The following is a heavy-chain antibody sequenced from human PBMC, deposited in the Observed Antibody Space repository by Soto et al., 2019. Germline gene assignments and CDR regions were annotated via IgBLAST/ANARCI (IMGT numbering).Heavy chain of an antibody. V-gene: IGHV1-24*01. CDR3: ATAAYGYTARDY. D-gene: IGHD5-12*01. CDR1: GYTLTELS. CDR2: FDPEDGET. J-gene: IGHJ4*02. Sequence: ASVKVSCKVSGYTLTELSMHWVRQAPGKGLEWMGGFDPEDGETIYAQKFQGRVTMTEDTSTDTAYMELGSLRSEDTAVYYCATAAYGYTARDYWGQGTLVTVSS.